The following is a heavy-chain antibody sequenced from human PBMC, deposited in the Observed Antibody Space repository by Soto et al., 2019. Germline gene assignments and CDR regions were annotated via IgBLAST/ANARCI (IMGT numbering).Heavy chain of an antibody. D-gene: IGHD6-13*01. V-gene: IGHV3-23*01. CDR1: GFTFSSYA. J-gene: IGHJ1*01. CDR3: AKDGSYSSSWPEYFQH. CDR2: ISSSGGNT. Sequence: EVQLLESGGGLVQPGGSLRLSCAASGFTFSSYAMSWVRQAPGKGLDWVSAISSSGGNTYYAESVKGRFTISRDNYKNTLYLQMNRLRAEDTAVYYCAKDGSYSSSWPEYFQHWGQGTLVTVSS.